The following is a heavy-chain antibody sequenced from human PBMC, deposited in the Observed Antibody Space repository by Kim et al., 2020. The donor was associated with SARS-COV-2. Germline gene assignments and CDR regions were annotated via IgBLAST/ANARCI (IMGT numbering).Heavy chain of an antibody. CDR3: ARGGADTRMAHEY. CDR1: GFSFSSYW. Sequence: GGSLRLSCAASGFSFSSYWMHWVRQAPGKGLVWVSHISFDGSTTNYADSVKGRFTISRDNTRNMVYLQMDSLRAEDTAVYYCARGGADTRMAHEYWGQGTLVTVSS. CDR2: ISFDGSTT. V-gene: IGHV3-74*01. J-gene: IGHJ4*02. D-gene: IGHD5-18*01.